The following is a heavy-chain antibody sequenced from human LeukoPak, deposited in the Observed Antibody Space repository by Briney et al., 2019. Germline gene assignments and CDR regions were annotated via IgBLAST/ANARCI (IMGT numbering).Heavy chain of an antibody. Sequence: SETLSLTCTVSGGSVSSGSYYRSWIRQPPGKGLEWIGYIYYSGSTKYNPSLKSRVTISVDTSKNQFSLKLSSVTAADTAVYYCARDHLWFGASQGHYGMDVWGKGTTVTVSS. V-gene: IGHV4-61*01. CDR1: GGSVSSGSYY. CDR2: IYYSGST. J-gene: IGHJ6*04. D-gene: IGHD3-10*01. CDR3: ARDHLWFGASQGHYGMDV.